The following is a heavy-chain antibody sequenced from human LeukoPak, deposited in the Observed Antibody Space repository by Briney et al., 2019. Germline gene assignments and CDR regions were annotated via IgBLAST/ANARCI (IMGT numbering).Heavy chain of an antibody. D-gene: IGHD2-8*01. Sequence: SGGSLRLSCAASGFTFSNAWMSWVRQAPGKGLEYLGRIRSKTEGGATNYTVKGRFTISRDESKSTLYRQMNGLTTEDTAVYYCTTANGAVWGQGTTVTVSS. CDR2: IRSKTEGGAT. J-gene: IGHJ6*02. CDR3: TTANGAV. V-gene: IGHV3-15*01. CDR1: GFTFSNAW.